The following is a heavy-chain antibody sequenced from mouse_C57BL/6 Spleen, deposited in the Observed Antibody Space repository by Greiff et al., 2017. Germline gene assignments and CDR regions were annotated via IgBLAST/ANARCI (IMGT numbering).Heavy chain of an antibody. V-gene: IGHV1-22*01. CDR3: ARSPYYYGSRGYAMDY. Sequence: VQLQQSGPELVKPGASVKMSCKASGYTFTDYNMHWVKQSHGKSLEWIGYINPNNGGTSYNQKFKGKATLTVNKSSSTAYMELRSLTSEDSAVYYCARSPYYYGSRGYAMDYWGQGTSVTVSS. CDR2: INPNNGGT. D-gene: IGHD1-1*01. J-gene: IGHJ4*01. CDR1: GYTFTDYN.